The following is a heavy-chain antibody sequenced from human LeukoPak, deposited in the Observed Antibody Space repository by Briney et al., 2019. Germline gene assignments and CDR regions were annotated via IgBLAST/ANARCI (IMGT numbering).Heavy chain of an antibody. D-gene: IGHD3-10*01. CDR3: ARDLREYYGSGSIYYYCGMDV. V-gene: IGHV4-4*07. J-gene: IGHJ6*02. CDR2: IYTSGST. CDR1: GGSISRYY. Sequence: SETLSLTCTVSGGSISRYYWSWIRQPAGKGLEWIGRIYTSGSTNYNPSLKSRVTMSVDTSKNQFSLKLSSVTAADTAVYYCARDLREYYGSGSIYYYCGMDVWAKGPWSPSP.